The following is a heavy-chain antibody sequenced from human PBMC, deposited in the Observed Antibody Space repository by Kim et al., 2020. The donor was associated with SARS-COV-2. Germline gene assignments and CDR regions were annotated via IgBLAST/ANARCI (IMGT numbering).Heavy chain of an antibody. J-gene: IGHJ4*02. V-gene: IGHV4-59*09. CDR3: ARGELSVAGPGYYFDY. Sequence: SLKSRVTIAGDTSKNQFSLKLSSVTAADTAVYYCARGELSVAGPGYYFDYWGQGTLVTVSS. D-gene: IGHD6-19*01.